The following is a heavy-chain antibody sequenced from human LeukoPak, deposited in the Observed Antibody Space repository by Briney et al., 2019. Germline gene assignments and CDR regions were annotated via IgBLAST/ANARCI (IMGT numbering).Heavy chain of an antibody. D-gene: IGHD6-19*01. CDR2: ISGSGGST. CDR1: GFTFSSYA. CDR3: AKEAYSSGWYGEENWFDP. V-gene: IGHV3-23*01. J-gene: IGHJ5*02. Sequence: GGSLRLSCAASGFTFSSYAMSWVRQAPGKGLEWVSAISGSGGSTYYAGSVKGRFTISRDNSKTTLYLQMNSLRAEDTAVYYCAKEAYSSGWYGEENWFDPWGQGTLVTVSS.